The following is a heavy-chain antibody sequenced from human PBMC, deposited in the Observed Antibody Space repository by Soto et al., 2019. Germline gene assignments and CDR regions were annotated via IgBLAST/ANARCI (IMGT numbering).Heavy chain of an antibody. Sequence: SETLSLTSTVSGGTISSSSYSWGWIRQPPGKGLEWIGSIYYSGSTYYNPSLKSRVTISVDTSKNQFSLKLSSVTAADTAVYYCARTRAVWFDPWGQGTLVTVSS. J-gene: IGHJ5*02. V-gene: IGHV4-39*01. CDR1: GGTISSSSYS. CDR3: ARTRAVWFDP. CDR2: IYYSGST. D-gene: IGHD6-19*01.